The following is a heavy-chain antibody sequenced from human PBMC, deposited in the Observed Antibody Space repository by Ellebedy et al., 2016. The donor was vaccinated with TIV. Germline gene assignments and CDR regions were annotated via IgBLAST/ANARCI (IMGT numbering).Heavy chain of an antibody. V-gene: IGHV5-51*01. Sequence: GESLKISXKGSGSSFTSYWIGWVRQMPGKGLEWMGIIYPGDSDTRYSPSFQGQVTISADKSISTAYLQWSSLKASDTAMYYCARPTGYYGSGSYARHDAFDIWGQGTMVTVSS. CDR1: GSSFTSYW. J-gene: IGHJ3*02. CDR2: IYPGDSDT. D-gene: IGHD3-10*01. CDR3: ARPTGYYGSGSYARHDAFDI.